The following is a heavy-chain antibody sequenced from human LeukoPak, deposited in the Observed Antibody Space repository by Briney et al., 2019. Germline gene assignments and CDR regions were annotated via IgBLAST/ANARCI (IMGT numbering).Heavy chain of an antibody. V-gene: IGHV3-53*01. J-gene: IGHJ5*02. CDR3: ERHAESNTRYNWFDP. D-gene: IGHD1/OR15-1a*01. Sequence: GGSLRLSCAASGFTVSSNYMSWVRQAPGKGLEWVSVIYSGGSTYYADSVKGRFTISRDNSKNTLYLQMNSLRAEDTAVYYCERHAESNTRYNWFDPWGQGTLVTVSS. CDR2: IYSGGST. CDR1: GFTVSSNY.